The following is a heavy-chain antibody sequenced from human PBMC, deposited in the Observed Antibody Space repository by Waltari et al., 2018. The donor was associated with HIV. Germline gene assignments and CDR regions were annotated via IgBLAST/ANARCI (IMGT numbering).Heavy chain of an antibody. V-gene: IGHV3-64*01. CDR2: ISSDGANT. CDR3: ARRQGPYDY. Sequence: EVQLVESGGGLVQPGGSLRLSCAASGFTFSSYPMHWVRQAPGKRLEYVSSISSDGANTYYANSVKGRFTISRDNSKNTLYLQMGYLRAEDMAVYFCARRQGPYDYWGRGTLVTVSS. J-gene: IGHJ4*02. CDR1: GFTFSSYP.